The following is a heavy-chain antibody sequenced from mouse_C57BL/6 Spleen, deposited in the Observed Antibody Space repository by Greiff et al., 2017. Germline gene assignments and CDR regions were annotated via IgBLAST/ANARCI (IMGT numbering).Heavy chain of an antibody. D-gene: IGHD4-1*01. Sequence: VKLQQSGPELVKPGASVKISCKASGYAFSSSWMNWVKQRPGKGLEWIGRIYPGDGDTNYNGKFKGKATLTADKSSSTAYMQLSSLTSEDSAVYFCARGELTGTPPFAYWGQGTLVTVSA. CDR2: IYPGDGDT. V-gene: IGHV1-82*01. CDR3: ARGELTGTPPFAY. J-gene: IGHJ3*01. CDR1: GYAFSSSW.